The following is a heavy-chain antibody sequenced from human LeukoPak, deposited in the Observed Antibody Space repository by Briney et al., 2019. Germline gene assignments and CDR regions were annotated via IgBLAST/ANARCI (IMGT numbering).Heavy chain of an antibody. CDR1: GFAFSTYS. Sequence: RPGGSLRLSCAASGFAFSTYSMNWIRQAPGKGLEWVSYISSSAIYYADSVKGRFTTSRDNAKNSLYLQMNSLRADDTAVYYCARSGYLGPDYWGQGTPVTVSS. D-gene: IGHD2-2*01. CDR3: ARSGYLGPDY. V-gene: IGHV3-48*04. CDR2: ISSSAI. J-gene: IGHJ4*02.